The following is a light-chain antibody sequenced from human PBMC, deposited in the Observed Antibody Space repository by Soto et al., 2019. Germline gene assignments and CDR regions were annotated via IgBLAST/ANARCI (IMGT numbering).Light chain of an antibody. J-gene: IGKJ4*01. CDR3: QQYNSYSLT. Sequence: DTQMTQSPSSLSASVEDRVIITCRANQSISNHLNWYQQKPGKAPKLLIYAASSLETGVPSRFSASGSGTEFTLTISSLQPDDFATYYCQQYNSYSLTFGGGTKLDIK. CDR1: QSISNH. V-gene: IGKV1-5*01. CDR2: AAS.